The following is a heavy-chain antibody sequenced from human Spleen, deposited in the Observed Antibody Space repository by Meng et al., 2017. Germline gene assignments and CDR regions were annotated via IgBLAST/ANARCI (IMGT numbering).Heavy chain of an antibody. CDR3: ARADYYASGRSFDY. CDR2: INHSGST. CDR1: GGSFSGYY. D-gene: IGHD3-10*01. V-gene: IGHV4-34*01. J-gene: IGHJ4*02. Sequence: SQTLSLTCAVYGGSFSGYYWSWIRQPPGKGLEWIGEINHSGSTNYNPSLKSRVTISVDTSKNQFSLKLSSVTAADTAVYYCARADYYASGRSFDYWGQGTLVTVSS.